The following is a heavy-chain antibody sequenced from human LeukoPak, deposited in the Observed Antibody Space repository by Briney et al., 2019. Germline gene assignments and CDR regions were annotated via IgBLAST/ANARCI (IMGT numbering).Heavy chain of an antibody. CDR1: GFTFSGSA. J-gene: IGHJ4*02. CDR3: ASRRRLIDY. V-gene: IGHV3-73*01. Sequence: GSLRLSCAASGFTFSGSAMHWVRQASGKGLEWVGRIRSKANSYATAYAASVKGRFTISRDDSKNTLYLQMNSLRAEDTAVYYCASRRRLIDYWGQGTLVTVSS. D-gene: IGHD1-1*01. CDR2: IRSKANSYAT.